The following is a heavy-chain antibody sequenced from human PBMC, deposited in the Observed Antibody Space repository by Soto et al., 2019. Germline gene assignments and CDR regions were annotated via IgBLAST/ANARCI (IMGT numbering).Heavy chain of an antibody. CDR2: ISGSGGST. J-gene: IGHJ4*02. Sequence: GGSLILSCAAAGFTFSSYAMSWVRQAPGKGLEWVSAISGSGGSTYYADSVKGRFTISRDNSKNTLYLQMNSLRAEDTAVYYCAKTVDTAMVFDYWGQGTLVTVSS. V-gene: IGHV3-23*01. CDR3: AKTVDTAMVFDY. D-gene: IGHD5-18*01. CDR1: GFTFSSYA.